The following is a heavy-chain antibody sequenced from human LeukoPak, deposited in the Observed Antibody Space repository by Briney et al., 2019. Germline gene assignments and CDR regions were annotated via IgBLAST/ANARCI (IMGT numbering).Heavy chain of an antibody. Sequence: GGSLRLSCAASGFTFSLYSITWVRQPPGRGLEWVSSISSSGSYIYYADSVKGRFTVSRDNAKNSLSLQMNSLRAEDTAVYYCARGGHDGTYYLSYWGQGTLVTVSS. CDR2: ISSSGSYI. CDR1: GFTFSLYS. D-gene: IGHD1-26*01. V-gene: IGHV3-21*01. CDR3: ARGGHDGTYYLSY. J-gene: IGHJ4*02.